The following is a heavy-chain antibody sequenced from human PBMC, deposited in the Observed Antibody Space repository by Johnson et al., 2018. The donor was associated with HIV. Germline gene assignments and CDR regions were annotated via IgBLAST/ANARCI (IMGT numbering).Heavy chain of an antibody. J-gene: IGHJ3*02. V-gene: IGHV3-30*03. CDR2: ISYDANNK. CDR3: ARDLLYGETAFDI. CDR1: GFTFSSYG. D-gene: IGHD4-17*01. Sequence: QVQLVESGGGVVQPGRSLRLSCAASGFTFSSYGMHWVRQAPGKGLEWVAVISYDANNKYYGDSVTGRFTISREQSKNTLYLQVNSLRGEDTAVYYCARDLLYGETAFDIWGQGTMVTVSS.